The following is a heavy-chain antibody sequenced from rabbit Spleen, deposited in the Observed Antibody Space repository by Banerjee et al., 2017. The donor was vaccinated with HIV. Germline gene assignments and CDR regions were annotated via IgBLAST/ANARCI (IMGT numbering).Heavy chain of an antibody. V-gene: IGHV1S40*01. CDR1: GFSFSGGYY. D-gene: IGHD2-1*01. Sequence: QSLEESGGDLVKPGASLTLTCTASGFSFSGGYYMCWVRQAPGKGLERVACIYAGSSGDTYYASWAKGRFTISKTSSTTVTLQMPSLTAADTATYFCVRDQAGDADYGPYYLKLWGPGTLVTVS. CDR2: IYAGSSGDT. CDR3: VRDQAGDADYGPYYLKL. J-gene: IGHJ4*01.